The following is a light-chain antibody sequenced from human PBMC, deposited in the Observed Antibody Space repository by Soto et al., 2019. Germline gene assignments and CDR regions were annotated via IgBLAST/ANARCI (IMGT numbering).Light chain of an antibody. J-gene: IGKJ2*01. CDR1: QDIDSW. CDR3: QQPNSFPRT. CDR2: AAS. V-gene: IGKV1-12*01. Sequence: DIPMTQSPSSVSASVGDRVTITCRASQDIDSWLAWYQQKPGKAPKLLIYAASSLQSGVPSRFSGSGSGTDFTLTITTLQPEDFATYYCQQPNSFPRTFGQGTKLDIK.